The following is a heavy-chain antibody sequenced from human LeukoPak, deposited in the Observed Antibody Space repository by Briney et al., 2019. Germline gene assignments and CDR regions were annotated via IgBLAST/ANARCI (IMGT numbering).Heavy chain of an antibody. CDR2: INHSGST. J-gene: IGHJ3*02. V-gene: IGHV4-34*01. D-gene: IGHD6-13*01. CDR3: ARFKNSSSWHDAFDI. CDR1: GGSFSGYY. Sequence: SETLSLTCAVYGGSFSGYYWSWIRQPPGKGLEWIGEINHSGSTNYNPSLKSRVTISVDTSKNQFSLKLSSVTAADTAVYYCARFKNSSSWHDAFDIWGQGTTVTVSS.